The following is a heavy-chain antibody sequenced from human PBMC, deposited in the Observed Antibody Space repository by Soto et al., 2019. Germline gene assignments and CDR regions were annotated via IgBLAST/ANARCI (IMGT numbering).Heavy chain of an antibody. D-gene: IGHD6-13*01. CDR3: ARYRREAVAGYTLDN. CDR2: VYXXXSX. V-gene: IGHV4-59*01. CDR1: GGSISSNY. Sequence: SETLSPTCAVSGGSISSNYWTWIRQPPGKGLEWIXYVYXXXSXSXXXSXXXXVTISEDTSKSQFSLKVNSMTAADTAVYYCARYRREAVAGYTLDNWGQGILVTVSS. J-gene: IGHJ4*02.